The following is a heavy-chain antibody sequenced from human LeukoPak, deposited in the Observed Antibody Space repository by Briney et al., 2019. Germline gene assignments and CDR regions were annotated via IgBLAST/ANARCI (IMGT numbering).Heavy chain of an antibody. D-gene: IGHD6-19*01. Sequence: GGSLRLSCAASGFTFSSYGMHWVRQAPGKGLEWVAFIRYDGSNKYYADSVKGRFTISRDNSKNTLYLQMNRLRAEDTAVYYCARGPAVAGPSKIDYWGQGTLVTVSS. V-gene: IGHV3-30*02. CDR2: IRYDGSNK. CDR1: GFTFSSYG. J-gene: IGHJ4*02. CDR3: ARGPAVAGPSKIDY.